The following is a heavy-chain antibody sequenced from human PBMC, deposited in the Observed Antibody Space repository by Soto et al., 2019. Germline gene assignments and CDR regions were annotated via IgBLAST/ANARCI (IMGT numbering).Heavy chain of an antibody. CDR2: IFPADSDT. CDR3: ARRRGSDFDY. J-gene: IGHJ4*02. D-gene: IGHD3-10*01. Sequence: PVQSNKICYQGFGCNFTNYWGRRVRRVPGKGLEWMGIIFPADSDTRYSPSFQGQVTISADKSISTAYLQWSSLRASDTAMYYCARRRGSDFDYWGQGTLVTVSS. CDR1: GCNFTNYW. V-gene: IGHV5-51*01.